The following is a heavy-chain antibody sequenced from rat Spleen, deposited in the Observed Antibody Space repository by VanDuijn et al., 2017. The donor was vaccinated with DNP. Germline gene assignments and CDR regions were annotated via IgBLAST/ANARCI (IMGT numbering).Heavy chain of an antibody. Sequence: EVQLVESGGGVVQPGKSLKLSCAASGFSFSDSAMAWVRQSPKMGLEWVATIIYDGSHTFYRDSVQGRFIISRDNAKSSLYLQMDSLRSEDTATYYCTNPPTGSNWFAYWGQGTLVTVSS. J-gene: IGHJ3*01. CDR1: GFSFSDSA. CDR2: IIYDGSHT. CDR3: TNPPTGSNWFAY. V-gene: IGHV5-17*01. D-gene: IGHD3-4*01.